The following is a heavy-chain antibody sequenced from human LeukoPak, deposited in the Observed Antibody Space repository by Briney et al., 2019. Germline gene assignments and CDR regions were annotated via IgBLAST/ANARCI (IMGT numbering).Heavy chain of an antibody. CDR2: ISGSGGST. V-gene: IGHV3-23*01. D-gene: IGHD3-22*01. CDR1: GFTFSTYA. J-gene: IGHJ6*02. CDR3: ARDEIEYGMDV. Sequence: GGSLRLSCAASGFTFSTYAVNWVRQAPGKGLEWVSTISGSGGSTYYADSVKGRFTISRDNSKNTLYLQMNSLRAEDTAVYYCARDEIEYGMDVWGQGTTVTVSS.